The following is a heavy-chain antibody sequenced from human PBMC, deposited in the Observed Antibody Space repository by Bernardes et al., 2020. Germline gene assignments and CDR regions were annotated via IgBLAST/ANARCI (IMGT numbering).Heavy chain of an antibody. CDR2: IYSGGTK. D-gene: IGHD5-12*01. CDR3: AREDRYSGDKYYSYFYMDV. CDR1: GFTVSGNY. V-gene: IGHV3-53*01. Sequence: GGSLRLSCAASGFTVSGNYMSWVRQAPGKGLEWVSLIYSGGTKYYADSVKGRFTISRDIPKNTLYLQMDGLRAEDTAVYYCAREDRYSGDKYYSYFYMDVWGKGTTVTVSS. J-gene: IGHJ6*03.